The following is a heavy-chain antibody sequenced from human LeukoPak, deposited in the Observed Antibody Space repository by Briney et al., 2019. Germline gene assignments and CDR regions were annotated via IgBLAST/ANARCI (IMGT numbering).Heavy chain of an antibody. J-gene: IGHJ4*02. CDR2: VFYSGPT. D-gene: IGHD1-26*01. CDR1: GDSIDSYY. Sequence: LETLSLTRTVSGDSIDSYYWSWIRQPPGEGLQWIGYVFYSGPTNYDASLKSRVAISVDRSKNQFSLKLTSVSAADTAVYYCAGRSARYFDSWGQGTPVTVSS. CDR3: AGRSARYFDS. V-gene: IGHV4-59*01.